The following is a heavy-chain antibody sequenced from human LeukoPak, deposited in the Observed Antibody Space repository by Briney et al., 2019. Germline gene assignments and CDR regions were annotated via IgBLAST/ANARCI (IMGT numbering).Heavy chain of an antibody. CDR2: IDASGVNT. V-gene: IGHV3-23*01. Sequence: GGSLRLSCAASRFTFSGYAMYWVRQAPGKGLEWVSCIDASGVNTYYADSVKGRFTISRDNSNNTLYPQMNSLRAEDTAVYYCAKGSGSGWYGWFDPWGQGTLVTVSS. CDR1: RFTFSGYA. J-gene: IGHJ5*02. D-gene: IGHD6-19*01. CDR3: AKGSGSGWYGWFDP.